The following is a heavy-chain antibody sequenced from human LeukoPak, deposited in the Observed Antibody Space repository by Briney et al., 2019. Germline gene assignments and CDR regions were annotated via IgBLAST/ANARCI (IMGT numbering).Heavy chain of an antibody. D-gene: IGHD1-26*01. Sequence: GGSLRLSCAASGFSISTYEMHWARQAPGKGLEWVSYFRSSRWTILYADSVRGRFPVSGYSAKNSVFLQMNSLRADDTAVYYCARGTLLNAFDIWGQGTMVADSS. CDR1: GFSISTYE. CDR2: FRSSRWTI. J-gene: IGHJ3*02. V-gene: IGHV3-48*03. CDR3: ARGTLLNAFDI.